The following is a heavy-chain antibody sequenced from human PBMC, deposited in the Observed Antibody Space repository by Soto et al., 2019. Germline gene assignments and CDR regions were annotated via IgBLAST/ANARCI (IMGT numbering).Heavy chain of an antibody. CDR1: GGTFSSYA. CDR3: ATAEGDFWSGYYLKDDAFDI. J-gene: IGHJ3*02. V-gene: IGHV1-69*01. D-gene: IGHD3-3*01. Sequence: QVQLVQSGAEVKKPGSSVKVSCKASGGTFSSYAISWVRQDPGQGLEWMGGIIPIFGTANYAQKFQGRVTITADESTSTAYMELSSLRSEDTAVYYCATAEGDFWSGYYLKDDAFDIWGQGTMVTVSS. CDR2: IIPIFGTA.